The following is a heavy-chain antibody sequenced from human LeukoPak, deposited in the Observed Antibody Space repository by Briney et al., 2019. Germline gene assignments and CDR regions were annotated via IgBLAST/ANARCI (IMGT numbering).Heavy chain of an antibody. CDR3: ARDLRLWFGESPFDY. V-gene: IGHV3-74*01. J-gene: IGHJ4*02. CDR1: GFTFSSYW. CDR2: INSDGSST. Sequence: GGSLRLSCAASGFTFSSYWMHWVRQAPGKGLVWVSRINSDGSSTSYADSVKGRFTISRDNAKNTLYPQMNSLRAEDTAVYYCARDLRLWFGESPFDYWGQGTLVTVSS. D-gene: IGHD3-10*01.